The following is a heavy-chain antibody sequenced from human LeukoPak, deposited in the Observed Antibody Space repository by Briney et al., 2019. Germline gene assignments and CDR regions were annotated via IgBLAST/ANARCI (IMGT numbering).Heavy chain of an antibody. V-gene: IGHV1-69*13. CDR1: GGTFSSYA. D-gene: IGHD3-22*01. J-gene: IGHJ1*01. CDR2: IIPIFGTA. Sequence: ASVKVSCTASGGTFSSYAISWVRQAPGQGLEWMGGIIPIFGTANYAQKFQGRVTITADESTSTAYMELSSLRSEDTAVYYCARGGYYYDSSGYYPEYFQHWGQGTLVTVSS. CDR3: ARGGYYYDSSGYYPEYFQH.